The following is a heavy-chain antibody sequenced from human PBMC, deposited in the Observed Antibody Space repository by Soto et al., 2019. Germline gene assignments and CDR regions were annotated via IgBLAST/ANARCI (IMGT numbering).Heavy chain of an antibody. CDR3: ARGSGIVARPGELEGVNYDY. CDR1: GQSFSGHS. Sequence: QVQLQQWGAGLVKPSETLSLSCAVYGQSFSGHSWAWIRQPPGKGLEWIGEINESGSTYYNPSLMSPVTLSTDTSKYQFSQQLSSVSAADTAAYFCARGSGIVARPGELEGVNYDYWGQGTLVNVSS. D-gene: IGHD1-1*01. J-gene: IGHJ4*02. V-gene: IGHV4-34*01. CDR2: INESGST.